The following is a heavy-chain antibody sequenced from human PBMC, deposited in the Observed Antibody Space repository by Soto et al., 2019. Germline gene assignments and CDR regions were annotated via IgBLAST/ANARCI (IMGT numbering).Heavy chain of an antibody. J-gene: IGHJ2*01. CDR3: ARDAYSSGEVSPLNVGGYFDL. V-gene: IGHV3-30-3*01. Sequence: QVQLVESGGGVVQPGRSLRLSCAASGFTFSSYAMHWVRQAPGKGLEWVAVISYDGSNKYYADSVKGRFTISRDNSKNTLYLHMNRLRAEDTAVYYCARDAYSSGEVSPLNVGGYFDLWGRGTLVTVSS. CDR2: ISYDGSNK. D-gene: IGHD3-22*01. CDR1: GFTFSSYA.